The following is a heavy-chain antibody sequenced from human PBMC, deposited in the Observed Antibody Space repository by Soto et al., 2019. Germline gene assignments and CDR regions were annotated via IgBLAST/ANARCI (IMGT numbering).Heavy chain of an antibody. V-gene: IGHV3-30-3*01. CDR2: ISYDGSNR. J-gene: IGHJ4*02. CDR1: GFTFSSYA. Sequence: GGSLRLSCAASGFTFSSYAMHWGRQAPGKGLEWVAVISYDGSNRYYADSVKGRFTISRDNSKNTLYLQMNSLRAEDTAVYYCARDRIPTVTTISLFDYWGQGTLVTVSS. CDR3: ARDRIPTVTTISLFDY. D-gene: IGHD4-17*01.